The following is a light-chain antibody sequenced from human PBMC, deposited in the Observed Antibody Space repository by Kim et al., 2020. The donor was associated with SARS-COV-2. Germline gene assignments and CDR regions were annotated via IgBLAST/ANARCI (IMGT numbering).Light chain of an antibody. CDR2: DTS. CDR3: QQRRSWRT. Sequence: EIVLTQSPATLSLSPGERATLSCRASQSVSPYVAWYQQKPGQAPRLLIYDTSNRASGIPARFSGSGSGTDFTLTISSLDPEDFVVYYCQQRRSWRTFGGGTKVDIK. V-gene: IGKV3-11*01. CDR1: QSVSPY. J-gene: IGKJ4*01.